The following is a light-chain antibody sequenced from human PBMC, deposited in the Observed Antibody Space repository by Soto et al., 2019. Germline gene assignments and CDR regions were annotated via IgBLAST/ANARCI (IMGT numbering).Light chain of an antibody. CDR3: LPVNSFPRT. J-gene: IGKJ1*01. V-gene: IGKV3-15*01. CDR1: QSVSSN. CDR2: GAS. Sequence: IVMTQSPATLSVSPGEIATLSCRASQSVSSNLAWYQQKPGQAPRLLIDGASTRATGIPARFSGSGSGTEFTLTSNNLQPDDVATYYRLPVNSFPRTFGQGTKVDIK.